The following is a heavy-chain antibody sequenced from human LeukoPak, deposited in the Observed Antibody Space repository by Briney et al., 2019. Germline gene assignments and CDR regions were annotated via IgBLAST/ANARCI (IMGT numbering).Heavy chain of an antibody. J-gene: IGHJ3*02. CDR2: ISSSGSTI. CDR3: ARSMVRRGAFDI. Sequence: PGGSLRLSCAASGFTFSSYEMNWVRQAPGKGLEWVSYISSSGSTIYYADSVKGRFTISRDNAKNSLYLQMNSLRAEDTAVYYCARSMVRRGAFDIWGQGTMVTVSS. CDR1: GFTFSSYE. D-gene: IGHD3-10*01. V-gene: IGHV3-48*03.